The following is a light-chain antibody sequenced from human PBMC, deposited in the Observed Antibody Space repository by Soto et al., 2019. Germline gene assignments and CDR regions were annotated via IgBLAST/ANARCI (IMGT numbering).Light chain of an antibody. CDR3: QQYYDTPYT. J-gene: IGKJ2*01. CDR1: QSVLYSSNNNNY. V-gene: IGKV4-1*01. Sequence: DIVMTQSPDSLAVSLGERATINCKSSQSVLYSSNNNNYLAWYQHKPGQPPKLIIYWASTRESGVPDRFSGSGFGTDFTLTISSLQAEDVAVYYCQQYYDTPYTFGQGTKLEI. CDR2: WAS.